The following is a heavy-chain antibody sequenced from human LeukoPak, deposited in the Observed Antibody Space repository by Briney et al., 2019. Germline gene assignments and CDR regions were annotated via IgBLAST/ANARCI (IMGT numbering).Heavy chain of an antibody. CDR3: ASGGVAGNFDY. J-gene: IGHJ4*02. CDR2: MNPNSGNT. Sequence: ASVKVSCKAPGYTFTSYDINGVRQATGQGVEWMGWMNPNSGNTGYAQKFQGRVTMTRNTSISTAYMELSSLRSEDTAVYYCASGGVAGNFDYWGQGTLVTVSS. V-gene: IGHV1-8*01. D-gene: IGHD6-19*01. CDR1: GYTFTSYD.